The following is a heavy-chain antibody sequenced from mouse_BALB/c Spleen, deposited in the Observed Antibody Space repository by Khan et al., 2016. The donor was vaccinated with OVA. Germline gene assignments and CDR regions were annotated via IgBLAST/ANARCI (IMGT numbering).Heavy chain of an antibody. Sequence: QVQLQQSGAELVKAGASVKMSCKASGYTFTSYWMHWVKQRLGQGLEWFAETNPTNGRTYYNEKFKSKATLNVDKSSSKAYMLLSGPTFEDSAVYYCARIKKIVATYFDYWGQGTTLTVSS. D-gene: IGHD1-1*01. CDR2: TNPTNGRT. CDR3: ARIKKIVATYFDY. CDR1: GYTFTSYW. J-gene: IGHJ2*01. V-gene: IGHV1S81*02.